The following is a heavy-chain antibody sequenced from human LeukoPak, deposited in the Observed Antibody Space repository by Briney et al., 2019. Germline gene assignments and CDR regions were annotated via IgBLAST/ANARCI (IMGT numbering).Heavy chain of an antibody. CDR2: IRYDGSNK. J-gene: IGHJ4*02. CDR1: GFTFSSYG. CDR3: AKPYRVARLSFDY. Sequence: PGGSLRLSCAASGFTFSSYGMHWVRQAPGKGLEWVAFIRYDGSNKYYADSVKGRFTISRDNSKNTLNLQMNSLRAEDTAVYYCAKPYRVARLSFDYWGQGTLVTVSS. D-gene: IGHD5-12*01. V-gene: IGHV3-30*02.